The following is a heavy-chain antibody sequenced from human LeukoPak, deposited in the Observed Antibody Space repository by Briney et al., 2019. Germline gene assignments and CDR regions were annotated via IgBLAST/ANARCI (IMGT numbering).Heavy chain of an antibody. V-gene: IGHV1-2*02. Sequence: GSVKVSCKASGYTFTGYYMHWVRQAPGQGLEWMGWINPNGGGTNYAQKFQGRVTMTRDTSISTAYMELSRLRSDDTAVYYCARVDVSYYDFWSGYMADYWGQGTLVTVSS. CDR2: INPNGGGT. CDR3: ARVDVSYYDFWSGYMADY. J-gene: IGHJ4*02. D-gene: IGHD3-3*01. CDR1: GYTFTGYY.